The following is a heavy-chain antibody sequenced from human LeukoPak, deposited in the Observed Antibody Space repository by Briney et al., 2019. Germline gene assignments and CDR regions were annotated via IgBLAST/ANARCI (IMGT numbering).Heavy chain of an antibody. CDR2: IKQDGSDK. Sequence: GGSLRLSCAASGFTFSNYAMTWVRQAPGKGLEWVANIKQDGSDKYYVDSVKGRFTISRDNAKNSLYLQMNSLRAEDTAVYYCASRDGSYGYWGRGTLVTVSS. CDR1: GFTFSNYA. J-gene: IGHJ4*02. V-gene: IGHV3-7*01. D-gene: IGHD1-26*01. CDR3: ASRDGSYGY.